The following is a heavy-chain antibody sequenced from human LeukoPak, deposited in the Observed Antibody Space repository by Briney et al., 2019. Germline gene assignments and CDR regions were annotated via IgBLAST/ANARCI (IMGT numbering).Heavy chain of an antibody. J-gene: IGHJ4*02. CDR1: GGSISGYY. D-gene: IGHD5-12*01. CDR3: AGHSSVGRVATIDY. CDR2: IHYSGST. Sequence: PSETLSLTCSVSGGSISGYYWTWIRQPPGKGLEWIGYIHYSGSTNYNPSLKSRVTISVDTSKNQFSLKVSAVTAADTAVYYCAGHSSVGRVATIDYWGQGTLVSVSS. V-gene: IGHV4-59*08.